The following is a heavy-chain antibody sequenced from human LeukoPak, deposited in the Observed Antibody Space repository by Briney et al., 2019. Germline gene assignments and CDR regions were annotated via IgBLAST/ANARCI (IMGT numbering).Heavy chain of an antibody. V-gene: IGHV1-8*01. D-gene: IGHD3-3*02. J-gene: IGHJ6*03. CDR3: ARGAILPPLYYYYYYMDV. CDR2: MNPNSGNT. Sequence: ASVKVSCKASGYTFTSYDINWVRQATGQGLEWMGWMNPNSGNTGYAQKFQGRVTMTRNTSISTAYMELSSLRSEDTAVYYCARGAILPPLYYYYYYMDVWGKGTTVTISS. CDR1: GYTFTSYD.